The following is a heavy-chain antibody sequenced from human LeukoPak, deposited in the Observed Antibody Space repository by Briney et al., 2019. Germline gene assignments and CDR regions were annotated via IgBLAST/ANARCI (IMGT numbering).Heavy chain of an antibody. V-gene: IGHV4-59*08. Sequence: SETLSLTCTVSGGPISSYYWSWIRQPPGKGLEWIGYIYYSGSTNYNPSLKSRVTISVDTSKNQFSLKLSSVTAADTAVYYCARLAAAGTANFDYWGQGTRVTVSS. CDR3: ARLAAAGTANFDY. J-gene: IGHJ4*02. CDR1: GGPISSYY. D-gene: IGHD6-13*01. CDR2: IYYSGST.